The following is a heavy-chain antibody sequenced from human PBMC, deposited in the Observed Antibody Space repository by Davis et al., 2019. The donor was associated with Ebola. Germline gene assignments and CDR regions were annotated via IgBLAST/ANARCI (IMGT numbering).Heavy chain of an antibody. D-gene: IGHD6-19*01. Sequence: AASVKVSCKASGYTFTGYYMHWVRQAPGQGLEWMGWISAYNGNTNYAQKLQGRVTMTTDTSTSTAYMELRSLRSEDTAVYYCARVSGEQWLVHHFDYWGQGTLVTVSS. CDR2: ISAYNGNT. J-gene: IGHJ4*02. CDR3: ARVSGEQWLVHHFDY. V-gene: IGHV1-18*04. CDR1: GYTFTGYY.